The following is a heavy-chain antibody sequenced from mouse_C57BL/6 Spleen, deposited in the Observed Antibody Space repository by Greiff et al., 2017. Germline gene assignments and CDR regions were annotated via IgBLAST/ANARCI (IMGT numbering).Heavy chain of an antibody. CDR1: GYTFTSYW. CDR3: ARDPPITTVAFDY. CDR2: IYPGSGST. Sequence: VQLQQSGAELVKPGASVKMSCKASGYTFTSYWITWVKQRPGQGLEWIGDIYPGSGSTNYNEKFKSKATLTVDTSSSTAYMQLSSLTSEDSAVYYCARDPPITTVAFDYWGQGTTLTVSS. J-gene: IGHJ2*01. V-gene: IGHV1-55*01. D-gene: IGHD1-1*01.